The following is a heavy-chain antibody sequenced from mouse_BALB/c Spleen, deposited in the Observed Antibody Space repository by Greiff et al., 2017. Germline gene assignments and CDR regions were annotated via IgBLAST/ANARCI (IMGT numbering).Heavy chain of an antibody. CDR1: GYTFTSYV. D-gene: IGHD1-2*01. J-gene: IGHJ3*01. CDR2: INPYNDGT. CDR3: ARTTAPAWFAY. Sequence: EVKLVESGPELVKPGASVKMSCKASGYTFTSYVMHWVKQKPGQGLEWIGYINPYNDGTKYNEKFKGKATLTSDKSSSTAYMELSSLTSEDSAVYYCARTTAPAWFAYWGQGTLVTVSA. V-gene: IGHV1-14*01.